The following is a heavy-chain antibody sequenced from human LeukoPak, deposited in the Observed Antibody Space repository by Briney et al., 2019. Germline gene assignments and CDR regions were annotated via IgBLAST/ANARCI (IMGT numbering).Heavy chain of an antibody. CDR2: INPNSGGT. CDR1: GYTFTGYY. V-gene: IGHV1-2*02. CDR3: ARVGDWSNYFGMDA. J-gene: IGHJ6*02. Sequence: ASVKVSCKASGYTFTGYYMHWVRQAPGQGLEWMGWINPNSGGTNYAQKFQGRVTMTRDTSISSAYMELSRLRSDDTAVYYCARVGDWSNYFGMDAWGQGTTVSVSS. D-gene: IGHD3-16*01.